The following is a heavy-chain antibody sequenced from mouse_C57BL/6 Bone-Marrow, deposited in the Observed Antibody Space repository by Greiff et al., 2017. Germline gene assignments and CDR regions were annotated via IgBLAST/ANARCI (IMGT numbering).Heavy chain of an antibody. D-gene: IGHD2-4*01. CDR1: GYTFTDHT. Sequence: QVQLQQSDAELVKPGASVKISCKVSGYTFTDHTIHWMKQRPEQGLEWIGYIDPRDGSTNYNEKFKCKATLTADKSSSTAYMQLTSLTSKASAVYFCATYDYDWFAYWGQGTLVTVSA. V-gene: IGHV1-78*01. J-gene: IGHJ3*01. CDR3: ATYDYDWFAY. CDR2: IDPRDGST.